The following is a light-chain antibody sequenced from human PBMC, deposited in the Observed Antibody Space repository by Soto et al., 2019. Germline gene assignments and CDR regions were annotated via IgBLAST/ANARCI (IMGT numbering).Light chain of an antibody. CDR3: QHYGSSPWT. Sequence: EIVLTQSPATLSLSPGERATLSCGASQTVGSTYLAWYHQKPGLAPRLLIYDTSSRATGIPDGFSGSGSGTDFTLTISRLEPEDFEVYSCQHYGSSPWTFGQGAKVEIK. CDR2: DTS. CDR1: QTVGSTY. V-gene: IGKV3D-20*01. J-gene: IGKJ1*01.